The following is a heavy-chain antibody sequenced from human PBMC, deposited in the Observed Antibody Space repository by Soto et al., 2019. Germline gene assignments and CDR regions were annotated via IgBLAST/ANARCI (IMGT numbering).Heavy chain of an antibody. CDR3: ARDTYYDILTGVFDP. Sequence: ESGGGVVQPGRSLRLSCAASGFTFSSYAMHWVRQAPGKGLEWVAVISYDGSNKYYADSVKGRFTISRDNSKNTLYLQMNSLRAEDTAVYYCARDTYYDILTGVFDPWGQGTLVTVSS. J-gene: IGHJ5*02. D-gene: IGHD3-9*01. CDR2: ISYDGSNK. CDR1: GFTFSSYA. V-gene: IGHV3-30-3*01.